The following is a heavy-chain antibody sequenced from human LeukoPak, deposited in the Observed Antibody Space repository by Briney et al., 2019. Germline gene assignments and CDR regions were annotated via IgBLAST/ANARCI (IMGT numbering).Heavy chain of an antibody. CDR2: IYYSGST. V-gene: IGHV4-30-4*08. D-gene: IGHD3-10*01. J-gene: IGHJ3*02. CDR3: ARGKGWGYYGSGSYYSFDI. Sequence: SETLSLTCTVSGGSISSGDHSWSWIRQPPGKGLEWIGYIYYSGSTYHNPSLKSRITISLDTSKNQFSLKLSSVTAADTAVYYCARGKGWGYYGSGSYYSFDIWGQGTMVTVSS. CDR1: GGSISSGDHS.